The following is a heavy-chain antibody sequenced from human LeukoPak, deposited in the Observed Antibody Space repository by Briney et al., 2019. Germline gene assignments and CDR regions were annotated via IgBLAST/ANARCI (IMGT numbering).Heavy chain of an antibody. J-gene: IGHJ3*02. V-gene: IGHV3-30*03. CDR3: ASIVVVTAFYDAFDI. CDR1: GFTFSSYG. D-gene: IGHD2-21*02. Sequence: GGSLRLSCAASGFTFSSYGMHWVRQAPGKGLEWVAVISYDGSNKYYADSVKGRFTISRDNSKNTLYLQMNSLRAEDTAVYYCASIVVVTAFYDAFDIWGQGTMVTVSS. CDR2: ISYDGSNK.